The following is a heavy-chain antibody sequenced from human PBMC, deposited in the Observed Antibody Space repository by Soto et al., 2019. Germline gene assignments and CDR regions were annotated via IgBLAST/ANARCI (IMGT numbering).Heavy chain of an antibody. D-gene: IGHD3-22*01. CDR1: GYIFTDYY. CDR2: INPNSGGT. Sequence: ASVKVSCKASGYIFTDYYMHWVRQAPGQELGWMGRINPNSGGTNYAQKFQGRVTMTRDTSISTAYMELSSLRSEDTAVYYRARVWDSSGYYAFDYWGQGTLVTVSS. J-gene: IGHJ4*02. CDR3: ARVWDSSGYYAFDY. V-gene: IGHV1-2*06.